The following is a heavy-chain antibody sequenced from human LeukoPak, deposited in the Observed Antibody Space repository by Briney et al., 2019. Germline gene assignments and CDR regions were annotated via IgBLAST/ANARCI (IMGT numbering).Heavy chain of an antibody. CDR2: INPNSGGT. CDR3: ASSSGWSPFDY. Sequence: ASVKVSCKASGYTFTAYYMHWLRQAPGQGLEWMGWINPNSGGTNYAQKFQGRVTMTRDTSISTAYMELSRLTSDDTAVYYCASSSGWSPFDYWGQGTLVTVSS. J-gene: IGHJ4*02. D-gene: IGHD6-19*01. V-gene: IGHV1-2*02. CDR1: GYTFTAYY.